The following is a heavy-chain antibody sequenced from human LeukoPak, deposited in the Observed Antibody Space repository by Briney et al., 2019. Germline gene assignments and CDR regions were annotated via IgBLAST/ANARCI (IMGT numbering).Heavy chain of an antibody. V-gene: IGHV1-46*01. CDR3: ARAGYYYGSGSYIDI. CDR1: GYTFTSYY. J-gene: IGHJ3*02. CDR2: INPSGGST. D-gene: IGHD3-10*01. Sequence: ASVKVSCKASGYTFTSYYMHWVRQAPGQGPEWMGIINPSGGSTSYAQKFQGRVSMTRDTSTSIVYMELSSLRSEDTAVYYCARAGYYYGSGSYIDIWGQGTMVTVSS.